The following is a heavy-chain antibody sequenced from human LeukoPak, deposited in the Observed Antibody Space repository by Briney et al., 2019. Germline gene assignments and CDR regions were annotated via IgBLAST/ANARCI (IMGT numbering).Heavy chain of an antibody. CDR1: GFTFTNYA. D-gene: IGHD5-24*01. CDR2: ISDRGDRQ. J-gene: IGHJ4*02. Sequence: GGSLRLSCAASGFTFTNYATSWVRQAPGKGLEWVSAISDRGDRQYYADSVKGRFTISRDNSMNTLRLQMNSLSVEDTAVYYCVVYTGGYRSQFWGQGTLVTVSP. V-gene: IGHV3-23*01. CDR3: VVYTGGYRSQF.